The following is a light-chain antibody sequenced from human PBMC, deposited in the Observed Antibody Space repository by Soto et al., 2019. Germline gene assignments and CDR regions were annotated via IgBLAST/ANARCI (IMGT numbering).Light chain of an antibody. Sequence: DILLTQSPTSLSASVGDTVTITCRASQSISINLNWYQHRPGEAPKVLIYAASTLATGAPSRFSGTGVGTDFTLIISSVQLEDFATNYCQQTYTSRVYTFGQGTKLEFK. CDR3: QQTYTSRVYT. V-gene: IGKV1-39*01. J-gene: IGKJ2*01. CDR2: AAS. CDR1: QSISIN.